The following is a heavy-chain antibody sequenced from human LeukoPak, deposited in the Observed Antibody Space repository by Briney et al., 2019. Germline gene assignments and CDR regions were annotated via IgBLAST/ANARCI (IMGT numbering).Heavy chain of an antibody. Sequence: GGSLRLPCAASGFRLSSQSMNWVRQAPGKGLEWVSSISSSGSLTYYADSVEGRFTISRDNAKNSLYLQMNSLRAEDTAVYYCARDDSGDYYYYYYMDVWGKGTTVTVSS. CDR3: ARDDSGDYYYYYYMDV. CDR2: ISSSGSLT. V-gene: IGHV3-21*01. CDR1: GFRLSSQS. J-gene: IGHJ6*03. D-gene: IGHD7-27*01.